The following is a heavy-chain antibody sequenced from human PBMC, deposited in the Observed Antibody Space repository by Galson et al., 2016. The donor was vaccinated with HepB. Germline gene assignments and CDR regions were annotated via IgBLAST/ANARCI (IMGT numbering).Heavy chain of an antibody. J-gene: IGHJ4*02. CDR1: GFDFSSYG. CDR2: LSGTTNYV. CDR3: VRGVFDS. Sequence: SLRLSCAASGFDFSSYGMNWVRQAPGKGLEWVSSLSGTTNYVFYADSVKGRFTISRDNAKNSVYLQMNNLTAEDTAFYYCVRGVFDSWGQGTLVTVSS. V-gene: IGHV3-21*01.